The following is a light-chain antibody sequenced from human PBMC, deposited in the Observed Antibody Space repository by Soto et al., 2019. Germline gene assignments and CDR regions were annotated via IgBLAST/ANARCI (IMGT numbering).Light chain of an antibody. CDR2: EVS. J-gene: IGLJ1*01. Sequence: QSVLTQPPSASGSPGQSVTISCTGTSSDVGGYNYVSWFQQHPGKAPKLIIYEVSKRPSGVSDRFSGSKSGNTASLTVSGLQAEDEADYYCSSYAGSNNYVFGTGTKVTVL. V-gene: IGLV2-8*01. CDR1: SSDVGGYNY. CDR3: SSYAGSNNYV.